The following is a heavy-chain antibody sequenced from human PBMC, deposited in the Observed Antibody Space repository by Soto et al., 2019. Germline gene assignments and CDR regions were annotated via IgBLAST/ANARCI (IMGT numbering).Heavy chain of an antibody. CDR3: ARDTSRGEYDY. Sequence: ASVKVSCKATGYTFTSYGISWVRQAPGQGLEWMGWINVYNGNTNYAQKLHGRVTMTTDTSTSTAYLDLRSLRSDDTAVYFCARDTSRGEYDYWGQGTLVTVSS. J-gene: IGHJ4*02. CDR1: GYTFTSYG. CDR2: INVYNGNT. V-gene: IGHV1-18*01. D-gene: IGHD3-10*01.